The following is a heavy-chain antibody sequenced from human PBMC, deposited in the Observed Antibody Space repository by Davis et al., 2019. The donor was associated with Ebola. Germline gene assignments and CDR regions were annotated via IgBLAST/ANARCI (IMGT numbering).Heavy chain of an antibody. Sequence: AASVKVSCKASGYTFTSYDINWVRQATGQGLEWMGIINPSGGSTSYAQKFQGRVTMTRDTSTSTVYMELSSLRSEDTAVYYCAIGGGVDHFDYWGQGTLVTVSS. V-gene: IGHV1-46*01. CDR1: GYTFTSYD. CDR2: INPSGGST. J-gene: IGHJ4*02. D-gene: IGHD3-3*01. CDR3: AIGGGVDHFDY.